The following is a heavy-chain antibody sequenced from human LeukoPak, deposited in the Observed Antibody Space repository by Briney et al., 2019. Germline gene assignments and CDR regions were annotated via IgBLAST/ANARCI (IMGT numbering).Heavy chain of an antibody. V-gene: IGHV1-8*01. CDR2: MNPNSGNT. D-gene: IGHD6-6*01. Sequence: GASVKVSRKASGYTFTSYDINWVRQATGQGLEWMGWMNPNSGNTGYAQKFQGRVTMTRNTSISTAYMELSSLRSEDTAVYYCARDLTIAARTRSGYWGQGTLVTVSS. J-gene: IGHJ4*02. CDR1: GYTFTSYD. CDR3: ARDLTIAARTRSGY.